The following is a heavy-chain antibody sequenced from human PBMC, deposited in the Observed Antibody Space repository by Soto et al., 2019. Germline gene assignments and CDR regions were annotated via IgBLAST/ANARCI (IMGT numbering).Heavy chain of an antibody. CDR2: IYYSGST. D-gene: IGHD1-1*01. V-gene: IGHV4-59*08. CDR1: GGSISSYY. J-gene: IGHJ6*03. Sequence: SETLSLTCTVSGGSISSYYWSWIRQPPGKGLEWIGYIYYSGSTNYNPSLKSRVTISVDTSKNQFSLKLSSVTAADTAVYYCARGWKNYYYYMDVWGKGTTVTVSS. CDR3: ARGWKNYYYYMDV.